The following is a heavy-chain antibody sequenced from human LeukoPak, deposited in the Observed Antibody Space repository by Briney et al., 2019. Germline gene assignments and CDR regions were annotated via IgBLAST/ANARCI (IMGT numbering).Heavy chain of an antibody. J-gene: IGHJ4*02. Sequence: GGSLRLSCAASGFTFSNHAMTWVRQAPGKGLEWVSAISGSGGSTYYADSVKGRFTISGDNSKNTLYLQMNSLRAEDTAVYYCAKGEDAVAAAMLDFWGQGTLVTVSS. CDR1: GFTFSNHA. D-gene: IGHD2-2*01. V-gene: IGHV3-23*01. CDR2: ISGSGGST. CDR3: AKGEDAVAAAMLDF.